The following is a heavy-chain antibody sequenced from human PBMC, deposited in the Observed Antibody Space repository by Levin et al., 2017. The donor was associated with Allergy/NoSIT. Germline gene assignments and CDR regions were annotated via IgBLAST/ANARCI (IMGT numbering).Heavy chain of an antibody. J-gene: IGHJ4*02. CDR3: ARHGPWGGDEDVLTGYYLPK. V-gene: IGHV4-39*01. D-gene: IGHD3-9*01. Sequence: SETLSLTCTVSGDSISRISNYWGWIRQPPGRGLEWIGSAHYSGRNYFNPSLKSRVTFSIDTSKNHFSLKLSSVTAAATALYYCARHGPWGGDEDVLTGYYLPKWGQGTLVTVSS. CDR1: GDSISRISNY. CDR2: AHYSGRN.